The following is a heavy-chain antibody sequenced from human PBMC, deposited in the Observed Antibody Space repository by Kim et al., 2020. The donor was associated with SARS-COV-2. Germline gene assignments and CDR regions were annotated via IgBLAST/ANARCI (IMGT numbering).Heavy chain of an antibody. V-gene: IGHV3-30*07. D-gene: IGHD5-18*01. Sequence: YADSVKGHFVLSRDNSKNTLYLQMDSLRADDTAVYYCARRRGDSYGDFDYWGQGTLVTVSS. CDR3: ARRRGDSYGDFDY. J-gene: IGHJ4*02.